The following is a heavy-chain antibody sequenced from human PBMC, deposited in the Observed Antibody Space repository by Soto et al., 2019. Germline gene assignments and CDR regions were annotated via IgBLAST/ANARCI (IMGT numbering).Heavy chain of an antibody. V-gene: IGHV3-21*01. J-gene: IGHJ4*02. Sequence: GGSLRLSCAASGFTFTRYSMNWVRQAPGRGLEWVSSISSTTNYIYYADSMKGRFTVSRDNAKNSVYLEMNSLSAEDTAVYYCARESEDLTSNFDYWGQGTLVTVSS. CDR2: ISSTTNYI. CDR1: GFTFTRYS. CDR3: ARESEDLTSNFDY.